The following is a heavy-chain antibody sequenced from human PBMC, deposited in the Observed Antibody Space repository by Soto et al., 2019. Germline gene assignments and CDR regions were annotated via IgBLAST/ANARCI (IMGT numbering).Heavy chain of an antibody. V-gene: IGHV3-21*01. J-gene: IGHJ4*02. Sequence: GGSLRLSCAASGFTFTRYSMNWVRQAPGRGLEWVSSISSTTNYIYYADSMKGRFTVSRDNAKNSVYLEMNSLSAEDTAVYYCARESEDLTSNFDYWGQGTLVTVSS. CDR2: ISSTTNYI. CDR1: GFTFTRYS. CDR3: ARESEDLTSNFDY.